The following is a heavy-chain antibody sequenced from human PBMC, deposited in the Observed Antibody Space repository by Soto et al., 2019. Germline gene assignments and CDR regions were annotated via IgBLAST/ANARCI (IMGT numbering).Heavy chain of an antibody. J-gene: IGHJ4*02. CDR3: ARLSMRDYFDY. Sequence: TLSLTCAVSGGSISNGGDYWLWIRQHPGKGLEWIGYIYYSGSTYYNPSLKSRVTISVDTSKNQFSPKLSSVTAADTAVYYCARLSMRDYFDYCGQGTLVTVSS. CDR2: IYYSGST. CDR1: GGSISNGGDY. D-gene: IGHD2-8*01. V-gene: IGHV4-31*11.